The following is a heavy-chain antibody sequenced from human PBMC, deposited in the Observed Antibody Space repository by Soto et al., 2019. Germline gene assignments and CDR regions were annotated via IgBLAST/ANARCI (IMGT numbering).Heavy chain of an antibody. D-gene: IGHD1-1*01. CDR1: GYAFTTYG. Sequence: QVHLVQSGAEVKKPGASVKVSCKGSGYAFTTYGITWVRQAPGQGLEWMGWXXXXXXXTXYAQKLQGXXXXXXXXXXXXXXXEXRSLRSDDTAVYYCARGRYGDYWGQGALVTVSS. J-gene: IGHJ4*02. V-gene: IGHV1-18*01. CDR2: XXXXXXXT. CDR3: ARGRYGDY.